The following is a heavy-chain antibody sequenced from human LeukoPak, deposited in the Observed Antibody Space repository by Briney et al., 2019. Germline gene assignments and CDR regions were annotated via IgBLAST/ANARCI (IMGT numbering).Heavy chain of an antibody. Sequence: SETLSLTCTASGRPLNSYYWSWVRQPPGKGLEWIGYIFGSGTTNYNPSLKSRVTISVDTSKHQFSLKLSSVTAAEPAIYSFERNGGRISYCGQGTLVTVSS. CDR1: GRPLNSYY. D-gene: IGHD1-26*01. CDR3: ERNGGRISY. V-gene: IGHV4-59*01. J-gene: IGHJ4*02. CDR2: IFGSGTT.